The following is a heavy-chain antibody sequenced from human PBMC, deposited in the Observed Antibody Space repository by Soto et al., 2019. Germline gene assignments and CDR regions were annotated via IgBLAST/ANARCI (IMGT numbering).Heavy chain of an antibody. CDR1: GFTFSDYY. J-gene: IGHJ3*02. D-gene: IGHD6-19*01. CDR2: ISSSGSTI. Sequence: GGSLRLSCAASGFTFSDYYMSWIRQAPGKGLEWVSYISSSGSTIYYADSVKGRFTISRDNAKNSLYLQMNSLRAEDTAVYYCAGIAVADAFDIWGQGTMVTVSS. CDR3: AGIAVADAFDI. V-gene: IGHV3-11*01.